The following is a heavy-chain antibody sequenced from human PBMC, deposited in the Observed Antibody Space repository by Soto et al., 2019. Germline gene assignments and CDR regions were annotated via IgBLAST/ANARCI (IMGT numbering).Heavy chain of an antibody. CDR1: GFTFSSYA. V-gene: IGHV3-23*01. CDR3: AKDRGWSYYPFDY. CDR2: ISDSGGST. D-gene: IGHD1-26*01. J-gene: IGHJ4*02. Sequence: EVQLLESGGGLVQPGGSLRLSCAASGFTFSSYAMSWVRQAPGKGLEWVSAISDSGGSTYYADSVKGRFTISRDNSKSTLYLQVNSLRAEDTAVYYCAKDRGWSYYPFDYWGQGTLVTVST.